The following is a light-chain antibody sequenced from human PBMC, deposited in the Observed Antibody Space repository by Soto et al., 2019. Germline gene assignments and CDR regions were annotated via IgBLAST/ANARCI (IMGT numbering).Light chain of an antibody. CDR2: GAS. CDR3: QQYGTSRA. CDR1: QSVSNNY. Sequence: EIVLTQSPGTLSLSPGEKATLSCRASQSVSNNYLAWYQQKPGQAPRLLIYGASSRATGIPDRFSGSGSGTDFTLTISRLEPEDFAVSYCQQYGTSRAFGQG. V-gene: IGKV3-20*01. J-gene: IGKJ1*01.